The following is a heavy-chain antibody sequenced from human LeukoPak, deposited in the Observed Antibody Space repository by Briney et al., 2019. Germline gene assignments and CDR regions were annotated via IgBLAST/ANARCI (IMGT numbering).Heavy chain of an antibody. Sequence: PETLSLTCTVSGGSISSYYWSWIRQPPGKGLEWIGYIYYSESTNYNPSLKSRVTISVDTSKNQFSLKLSSVTAADTAVYYCARQPHRGYYDSSGPWFDPWGQGTLVTVSS. V-gene: IGHV4-59*08. CDR3: ARQPHRGYYDSSGPWFDP. CDR1: GGSISSYY. D-gene: IGHD3-22*01. J-gene: IGHJ5*02. CDR2: IYYSEST.